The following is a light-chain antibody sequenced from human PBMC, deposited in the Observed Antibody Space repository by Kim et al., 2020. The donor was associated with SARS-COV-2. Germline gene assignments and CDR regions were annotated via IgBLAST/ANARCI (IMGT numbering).Light chain of an antibody. V-gene: IGKV3-15*01. CDR2: GAS. CDR1: QGIASD. Sequence: EIVMTQSPATLSVSPGERATLSCRASQGIASDLAWYQHKSGQPPRLLIYGASIRATGVPTRFRGSGSGTEFTLTINNLQSEDFGVYYCQQYNNWPPWTFGQGTKV. J-gene: IGKJ1*01. CDR3: QQYNNWPPWT.